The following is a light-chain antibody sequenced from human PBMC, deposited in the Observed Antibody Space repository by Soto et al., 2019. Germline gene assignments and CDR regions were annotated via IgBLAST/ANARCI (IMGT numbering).Light chain of an antibody. CDR3: SLYYSGRVV. J-gene: IGLJ2*01. Sequence: QTVVTQEPSLTVSPGGTVTLTCGSSTGAVTSDHYPYWFQQKPGQVPRTLIYDLSDKYSWTPARFSGSLLEGKAALTLSGAQSEDEAEYYCSLYYSGRVVFGGGTKVTVL. CDR1: TGAVTSDHY. CDR2: DLS. V-gene: IGLV7-46*01.